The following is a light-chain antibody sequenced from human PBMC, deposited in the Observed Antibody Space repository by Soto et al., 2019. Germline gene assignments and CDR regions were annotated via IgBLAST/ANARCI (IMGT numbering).Light chain of an antibody. CDR3: QQYNNWPPVYT. J-gene: IGKJ2*01. CDR2: GAS. Sequence: EIVMTQSPATLSVSPGERATLSCRASQSVSSNLAWYQQKPGQAPRLLIYGASTRAIGIPDRFSGSGSGTEFTLTISSLQSEDFAVYYCQQYNNWPPVYTFGQGTKLEIK. CDR1: QSVSSN. V-gene: IGKV3-15*01.